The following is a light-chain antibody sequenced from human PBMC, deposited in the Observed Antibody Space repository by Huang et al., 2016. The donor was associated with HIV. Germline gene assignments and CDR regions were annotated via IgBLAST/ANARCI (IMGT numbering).Light chain of an antibody. J-gene: IGKJ1*01. Sequence: EIVLTQSPATLSVSPGERATLSCRASQSVSINLAWYQQRRGQAPRLLNYGPSTGASGVPASFSGSGSGTDFTLTINSLQSEDFGVYYCQQHDNWPWTFGQGTKVENK. CDR2: GPS. CDR1: QSVSIN. CDR3: QQHDNWPWT. V-gene: IGKV3-15*01.